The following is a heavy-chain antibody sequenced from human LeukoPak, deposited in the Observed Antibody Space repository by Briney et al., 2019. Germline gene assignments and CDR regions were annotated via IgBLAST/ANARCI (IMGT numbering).Heavy chain of an antibody. CDR1: GYSISSGYY. J-gene: IGHJ4*02. Sequence: SETLSLTCAVSGYSISSGYYWGWIRQPPGKGLEWIGSIYHSGSTSYKPSLKSRVTISVDTSKNQFSLKLSSVTATDTAVYYCARNSSGILFDYWGQGTLVTVSS. CDR3: ARNSSGILFDY. V-gene: IGHV4-38-2*01. CDR2: IYHSGST. D-gene: IGHD3-22*01.